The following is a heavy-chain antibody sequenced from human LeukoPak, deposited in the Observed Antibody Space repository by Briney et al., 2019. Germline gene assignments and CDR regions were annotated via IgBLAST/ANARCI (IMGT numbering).Heavy chain of an antibody. CDR1: GFTFSSYE. J-gene: IGHJ4*02. CDR3: ARDKDWSFDY. Sequence: PGGSLRLSCAASGFTFSSYEMNWVRQAPGKGLEWVSYISSGGGTIYYADSVKGRFTISRDNAKNSLYLQLNTLRDEDTAVYYCARDKDWSFDYWGQGTLVTVSS. CDR2: ISSGGGTI. V-gene: IGHV3-48*03. D-gene: IGHD3/OR15-3a*01.